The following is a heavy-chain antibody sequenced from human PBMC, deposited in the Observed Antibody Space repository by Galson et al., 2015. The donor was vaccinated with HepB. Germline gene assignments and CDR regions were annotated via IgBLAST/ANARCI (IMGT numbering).Heavy chain of an antibody. CDR3: AGLRDGYNWGQFDY. CDR1: GFTVSINY. V-gene: IGHV3-66*02. CDR2: IYRGGST. Sequence: SLRLSCAASGFTVSINYMSWVRQAPGKGLEWVSIIYRGGSTYYADSVKGRFTISRDNSKNTLYLQMNSLRAEDTAVYYCAGLRDGYNWGQFDYWGQGTLVTVSS. J-gene: IGHJ4*02. D-gene: IGHD5-24*01.